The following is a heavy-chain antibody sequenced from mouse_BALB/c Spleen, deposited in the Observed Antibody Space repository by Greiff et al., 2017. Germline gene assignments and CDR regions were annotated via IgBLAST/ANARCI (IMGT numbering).Heavy chain of an antibody. CDR1: GYTFTSYW. CDR2: INPSTGYT. J-gene: IGHJ2*01. V-gene: IGHV1-7*01. CDR3: ARGDYRYLFDY. D-gene: IGHD2-14*01. Sequence: QVQLQQSGAELAKPGASVKMSCKASGYTFTSYWMHWVKQRPGQGLEWIGYINPSTGYTEYNQKFKDKATLTADKSSSTAYMQLSSLTSEDSAVYYCARGDYRYLFDYWGQGTTLTVSS.